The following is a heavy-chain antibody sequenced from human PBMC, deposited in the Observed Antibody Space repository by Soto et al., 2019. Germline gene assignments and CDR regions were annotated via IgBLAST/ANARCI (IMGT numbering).Heavy chain of an antibody. Sequence: QVQLVQSGPEVKKPGASVKVSCKASGYTFNNYGITWVRQAPGQGLEWVGWSNAYNVNTNYAQKLQDRVTMTTDTSTSTAYMELRSLRSDDTAVYYCARVPTSGRYLVLYFVYWGQGSPVTVSS. V-gene: IGHV1-18*01. CDR1: GYTFNNYG. D-gene: IGHD3-16*02. CDR3: ARVPTSGRYLVLYFVY. J-gene: IGHJ4*02. CDR2: SNAYNVNT.